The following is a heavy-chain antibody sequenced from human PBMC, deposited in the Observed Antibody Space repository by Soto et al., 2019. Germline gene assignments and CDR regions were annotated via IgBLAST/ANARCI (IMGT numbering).Heavy chain of an antibody. CDR1: GFTFSSYA. V-gene: IGHV3-23*01. CDR2: ISGSGGST. CDR3: AKADPQGYSSSWDDVEYFQH. J-gene: IGHJ1*01. D-gene: IGHD6-13*01. Sequence: GGSLRLSCAASGFTFSSYAMSWVRQAPGKGLEWVSAISGSGGSTYYADSVKGRFTISRDNSKNTLYLQMNSLRAEDTAVYYCAKADPQGYSSSWDDVEYFQHWGQGTLVTVSS.